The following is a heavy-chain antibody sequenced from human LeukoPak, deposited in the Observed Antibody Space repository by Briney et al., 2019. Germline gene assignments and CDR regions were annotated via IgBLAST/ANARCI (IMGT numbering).Heavy chain of an antibody. Sequence: ASVNVSCKASGYTFTTYYMHWVRQAPGQGLEWMGIINPSGGSTTYAQKFQGRVTLTRDTSTSTVYMELSGLRSEDTAVYYCARDTKACSTTSCQTSFFDYWGQGTLVTVSS. V-gene: IGHV1-46*01. CDR3: ARDTKACSTTSCQTSFFDY. J-gene: IGHJ4*02. D-gene: IGHD2-2*01. CDR1: GYTFTTYY. CDR2: INPSGGST.